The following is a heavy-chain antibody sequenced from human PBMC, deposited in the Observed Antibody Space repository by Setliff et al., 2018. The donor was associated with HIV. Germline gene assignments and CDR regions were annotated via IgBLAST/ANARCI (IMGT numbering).Heavy chain of an antibody. CDR3: ARADYGDFVEY. J-gene: IGHJ4*02. D-gene: IGHD4-17*01. V-gene: IGHV3-21*01. CDR2: ISSSGTYI. Sequence: PGGSLRLSCGTSGFTFSNYGMNWVRQAPGKGLEWVSSISSSGTYIYYADSVKGRFTISRDNAKNSLSLQMNNLRAEDTAVYYCARADYGDFVEYWGRGTLVTVSS. CDR1: GFTFSNYG.